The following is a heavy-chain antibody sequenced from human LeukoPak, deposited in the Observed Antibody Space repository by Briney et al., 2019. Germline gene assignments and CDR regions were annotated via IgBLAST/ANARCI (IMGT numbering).Heavy chain of an antibody. CDR1: GFTFSSYS. J-gene: IGHJ5*02. V-gene: IGHV3-21*04. Sequence: GGSLRLSCAASGFTFSSYSMNWVRQAPGKGLEWVSSISSSSSYIYYADSVKGRFTISRDNAKNSLYLQMNSLRAEDTALYYCAREFSRNWFDPWGQGTLVTVSS. CDR2: ISSSSSYI. CDR3: AREFSRNWFDP.